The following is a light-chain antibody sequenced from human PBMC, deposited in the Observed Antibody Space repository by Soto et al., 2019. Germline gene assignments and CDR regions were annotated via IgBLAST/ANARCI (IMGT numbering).Light chain of an antibody. CDR2: KAS. Sequence: DIQMTQSPSTLSGSVGDRVTITCRASQTISSWLAWYQQKPGKAPKLLIYKASTLKSGVPSRFSGSGAGTEFTLTLSQLQPDDFATYYRQHYKSYSEAFGQGDKVELK. CDR1: QTISSW. CDR3: QHYKSYSEA. J-gene: IGKJ1*01. V-gene: IGKV1-5*03.